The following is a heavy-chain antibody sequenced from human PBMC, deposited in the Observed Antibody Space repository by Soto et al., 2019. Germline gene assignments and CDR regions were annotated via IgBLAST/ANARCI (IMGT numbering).Heavy chain of an antibody. CDR3: ARAKSSGSYYKSYYYMYV. V-gene: IGHV1-8*01. CDR1: GYTFTSYY. J-gene: IGHJ6*03. D-gene: IGHD3-10*01. CDR2: MNPNSGNT. Sequence: ASVKVSCKASGYTFTSYYINWVRQATGQGLEWMGWMNPNSGNTGYAQKFQGRVTMTRNTSISTAYMELSSLRSEDTAVYYCARAKSSGSYYKSYYYMYVWGKGTTVTVSS.